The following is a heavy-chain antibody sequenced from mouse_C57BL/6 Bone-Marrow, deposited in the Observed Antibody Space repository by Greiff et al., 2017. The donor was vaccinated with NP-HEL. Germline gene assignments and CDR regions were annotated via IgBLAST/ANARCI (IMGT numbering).Heavy chain of an antibody. V-gene: IGHV5-15*04. J-gene: IGHJ1*03. CDR2: ISNLAYSI. CDR3: ARRLLRYPWYFDV. CDR1: GFTFSDYG. Sequence: EVKVVESGGGLVQPGGSLKLSCAASGFTFSDYGMAWVRQAPRKGPEWVAFISNLAYSIYYADTVTGRFPISRENAKNTLYLEMSSLRSEDTAMYDCARRLLRYPWYFDVWGTGTTVTVSS. D-gene: IGHD1-1*01.